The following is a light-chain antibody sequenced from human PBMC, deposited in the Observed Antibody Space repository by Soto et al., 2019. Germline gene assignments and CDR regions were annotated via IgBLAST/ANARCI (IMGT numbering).Light chain of an antibody. V-gene: IGKV3-11*01. CDR2: DAS. CDR3: QPRSHWPPA. Sequence: EIVLTQSPATLSLSPGERATLSCRASQSVSSYLAWYQQKPGQAPRLLIYDASNRATAIPARFSGSGSGTDFALTISSLEPEDFAVYYGQPRSHWPPAFGQGTKVEIK. J-gene: IGKJ2*01. CDR1: QSVSSY.